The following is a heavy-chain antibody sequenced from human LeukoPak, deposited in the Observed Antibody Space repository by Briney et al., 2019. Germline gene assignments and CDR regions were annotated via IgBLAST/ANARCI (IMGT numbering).Heavy chain of an antibody. CDR1: GGSISSYY. V-gene: IGHV4-59*01. CDR3: ARALRNWFDP. Sequence: SETLSLTCTVSGGSISSYYWSWIRQPPGKGLEWIGYIYYSGSTNYNPSLKSRVTISVDTSKNQFSLKLSSVTAADTAVYYYARALRNWFDPWGQGTLVTVSS. CDR2: IYYSGST. J-gene: IGHJ5*02.